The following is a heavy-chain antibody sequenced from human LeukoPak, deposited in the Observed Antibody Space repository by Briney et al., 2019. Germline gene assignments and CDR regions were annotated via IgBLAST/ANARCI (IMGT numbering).Heavy chain of an antibody. CDR2: IKQDASET. Sequence: GGSLRLSCAASGFTLSNYWMTWVRQAPGKGLEWVANIKQDASETWYVDSVKGRFTISRDNAKNSLYLQMNSLRAEDTAVYYCLRDTGGSGSYPDYWGQGALVTVSS. CDR3: LRDTGGSGSYPDY. V-gene: IGHV3-7*01. D-gene: IGHD1-26*01. J-gene: IGHJ4*02. CDR1: GFTLSNYW.